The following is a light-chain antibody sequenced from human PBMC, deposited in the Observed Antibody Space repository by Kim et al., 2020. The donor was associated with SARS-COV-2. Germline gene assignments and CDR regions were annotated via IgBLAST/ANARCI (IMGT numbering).Light chain of an antibody. Sequence: LSASVGDRVTITCRDSQSISSWLAWYEQKPGKAPKLLIYDASSLESGVPSRFSGSGSGTELTLTISSLQPDDFATYYCQQYNSYSFGGGTKVDIK. V-gene: IGKV1-5*01. CDR3: QQYNSYS. J-gene: IGKJ4*01. CDR2: DAS. CDR1: QSISSW.